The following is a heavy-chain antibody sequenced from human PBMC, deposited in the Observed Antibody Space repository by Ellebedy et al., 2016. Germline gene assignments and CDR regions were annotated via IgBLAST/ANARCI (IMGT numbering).Heavy chain of an antibody. J-gene: IGHJ6*02. CDR1: GFTFSSYA. D-gene: IGHD6-6*01. V-gene: IGHV3-23*01. Sequence: GESLKISCAASGFTFSSYAMSWVRQAPGKGLEWVSAISGSGGSTYYADSVKGRFTISRDNSKNTLYLQMNSLRAEDTAVYYCAKDKVEYSSSSYYGMDVWGQGTTVTVSS. CDR3: AKDKVEYSSSSYYGMDV. CDR2: ISGSGGST.